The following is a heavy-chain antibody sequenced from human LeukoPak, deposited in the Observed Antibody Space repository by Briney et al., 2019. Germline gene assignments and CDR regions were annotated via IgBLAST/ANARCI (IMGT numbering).Heavy chain of an antibody. V-gene: IGHV3-30*02. CDR1: GFTFSSYG. D-gene: IGHD2-2*01. J-gene: IGHJ3*02. CDR2: IRYNGSNK. Sequence: GGSLRLSCAASGFTFSSYGMHWVRQAPGKGLEWVAFIRYNGSNKYYADSVKGRFTISRDNSKNTLYLQMNSLRAEDTAVYYCAKKYAVVVPAAIDAFDIWGQGTMVTVSS. CDR3: AKKYAVVVPAAIDAFDI.